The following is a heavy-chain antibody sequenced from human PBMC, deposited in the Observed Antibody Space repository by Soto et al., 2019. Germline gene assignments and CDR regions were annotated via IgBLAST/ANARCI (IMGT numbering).Heavy chain of an antibody. CDR1: GFSFGDYA. J-gene: IGHJ6*02. V-gene: IGHV3-49*03. D-gene: IGHD3-16*01. CDR2: IRSKVYGGTI. Sequence: GGSLRLSCRGSGFSFGDYAINWFRQSPGKGLECVGFIRSKVYGGTIEYAASVKGRFSISRDDSKSIAYLQMNSLRTDATEVYYCTRDRVQITHFDYRYYGLDVWGPGTTATVSS. CDR3: TRDRVQITHFDYRYYGLDV.